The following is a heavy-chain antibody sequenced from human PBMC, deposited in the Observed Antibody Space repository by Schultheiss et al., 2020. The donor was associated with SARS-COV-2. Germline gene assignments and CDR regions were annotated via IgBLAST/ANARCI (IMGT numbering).Heavy chain of an antibody. V-gene: IGHV3-23*01. CDR3: ARERRIAAAPGP. D-gene: IGHD6-13*01. CDR2: ISGSGGST. Sequence: GGSLRLSCAASGFTFSNYAMSWVRQAPGKGLEWVSAISGSGGSTYYADSVKGRFTISRDNAKNSLYLQMNSLRAEDTAVYYCARERRIAAAPGPWGQGTLVTVSS. CDR1: GFTFSNYA. J-gene: IGHJ5*02.